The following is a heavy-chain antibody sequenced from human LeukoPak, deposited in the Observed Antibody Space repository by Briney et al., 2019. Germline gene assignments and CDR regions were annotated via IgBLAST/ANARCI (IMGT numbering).Heavy chain of an antibody. J-gene: IGHJ4*02. CDR1: GFTFSSYA. D-gene: IGHD4-17*01. Sequence: PGGSLRLSCAASGFTFSSYAMSWVRQAPGKGLEWVSAVSGSGGSTYYADSVKGRFTISRDNSKNTLYLQMNSLRAEDTAVYYCAKGRYGDYAAFDYWGQGTLVTVSS. CDR3: AKGRYGDYAAFDY. CDR2: VSGSGGST. V-gene: IGHV3-23*01.